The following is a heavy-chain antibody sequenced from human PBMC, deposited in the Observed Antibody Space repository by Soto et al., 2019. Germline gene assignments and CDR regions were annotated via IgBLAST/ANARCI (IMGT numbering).Heavy chain of an antibody. D-gene: IGHD4-17*01. CDR2: INPSGGST. V-gene: IGHV1-46*01. Sequence: GHSVKVSCKASGYTFTSYHMHWVLQAPGQGLEWMGIINPSGGSTSYAQKFQGRVTMTRDTSTSTVYMELSSLRSEDTAVYYCATLLGDHGDYMSHFDYWGQGTLVTVSS. CDR1: GYTFTSYH. J-gene: IGHJ4*02. CDR3: ATLLGDHGDYMSHFDY.